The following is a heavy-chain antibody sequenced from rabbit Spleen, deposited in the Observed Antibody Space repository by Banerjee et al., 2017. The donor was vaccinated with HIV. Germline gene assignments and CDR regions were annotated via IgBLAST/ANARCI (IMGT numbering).Heavy chain of an antibody. CDR2: IDPVFGIT. V-gene: IGHV1S7*01. D-gene: IGHD8-1*01. CDR1: GFTLSSYY. J-gene: IGHJ3*01. Sequence: QLEESGGGLVQPGGSPKLSCKASGFTLSSYYMNWVRQAPGKGLEWIGYIDPVFGITYYASWVNGRFSISSDNAQNTVFLQMTSLTAADTATYFCARDGAGGSYFALWGQGTLVTVS. CDR3: ARDGAGGSYFAL.